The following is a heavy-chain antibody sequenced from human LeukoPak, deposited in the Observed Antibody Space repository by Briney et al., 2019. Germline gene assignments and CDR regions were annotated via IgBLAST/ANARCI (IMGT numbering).Heavy chain of an antibody. CDR3: ARQKKQTTAIDY. D-gene: IGHD4-17*01. CDR1: GYTFTTYG. Sequence: ASVKVSCKASGYTFTTYGFSWVRQAPGQGLEWMGWISSYNGGADYAQKLQGRVTMTTDTSTSTTYMELRSLRSDDTAVYYCARQKKQTTAIDYWGQGTLVTVSS. J-gene: IGHJ4*02. CDR2: ISSYNGGA. V-gene: IGHV1-18*01.